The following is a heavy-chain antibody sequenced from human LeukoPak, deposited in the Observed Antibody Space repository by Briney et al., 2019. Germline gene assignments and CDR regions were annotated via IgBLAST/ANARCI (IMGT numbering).Heavy chain of an antibody. J-gene: IGHJ4*02. CDR1: GGFFSGYY. D-gene: IGHD5-18*01. Sequence: SETLSLTCAVYGGFFSGYYWSWIRQPPGKGLEWIGEINHSGSTNYNPSLKSRVTISVDTSKNQFSLKLSSVTAADTAVYYCARGIQLWFRDYWGQGTLVTVSS. CDR2: INHSGST. CDR3: ARGIQLWFRDY. V-gene: IGHV4-34*01.